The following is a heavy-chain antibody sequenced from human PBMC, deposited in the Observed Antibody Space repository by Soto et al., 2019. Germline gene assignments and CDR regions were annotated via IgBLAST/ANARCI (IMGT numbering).Heavy chain of an antibody. CDR2: IYTSGST. CDR3: ARVNCSGGSCYWGINWFDP. CDR1: CGSIISYY. Sequence: TSETLSLTCTVSCGSIISYYWSWIRQPAGKGLEWIGRIYTSGSTNYNPSLKSRVTMSVDTSKNQFSLKLSSVTAADTAVYYCARVNCSGGSCYWGINWFDPWGQGTLVTVSS. D-gene: IGHD2-15*01. J-gene: IGHJ5*02. V-gene: IGHV4-4*07.